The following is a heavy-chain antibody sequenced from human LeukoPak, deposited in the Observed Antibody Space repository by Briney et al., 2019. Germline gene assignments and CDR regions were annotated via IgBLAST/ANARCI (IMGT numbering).Heavy chain of an antibody. Sequence: SETLSLTCTVSGGSISSYYWSWIRQPPGKGLEWIGYIYYSGSTNYNPSLKSRVTISVDTSKNQFSLKLSSVTAADTAVYHCARRIVVVTAGYYFDYWGQGTLVTVSS. CDR2: IYYSGST. CDR1: GGSISSYY. D-gene: IGHD2-21*02. J-gene: IGHJ4*02. V-gene: IGHV4-59*08. CDR3: ARRIVVVTAGYYFDY.